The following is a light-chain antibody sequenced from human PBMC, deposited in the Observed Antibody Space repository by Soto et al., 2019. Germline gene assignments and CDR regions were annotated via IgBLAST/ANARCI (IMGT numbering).Light chain of an antibody. Sequence: DIQMTLSPSTLSASVGDTVTITCRASQSISTWLAWYQHKPGEAPRLLIFDASNLESGVPSRFSGSGFGTEFSLTISSLQPDDFGSYYCQHMRTFGQGTKVDIK. V-gene: IGKV1-5*01. CDR2: DAS. CDR3: QHMRT. J-gene: IGKJ1*01. CDR1: QSISTW.